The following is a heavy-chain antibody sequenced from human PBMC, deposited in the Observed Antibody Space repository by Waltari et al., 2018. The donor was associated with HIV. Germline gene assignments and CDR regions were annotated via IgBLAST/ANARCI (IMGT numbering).Heavy chain of an antibody. J-gene: IGHJ2*01. Sequence: QVQLVQSGAEVKKPGASVKVSCKASGYTFTSFDISWVRQATGHGLEWMGWMSPNSGNTGDAQKSQGRSTMTRDTPTGTAYMELSSLRSEDTAVYYCARGQNWGASYWYFDLWGRGTLVTVSS. V-gene: IGHV1-8*01. CDR3: ARGQNWGASYWYFDL. CDR1: GYTFTSFD. D-gene: IGHD7-27*01. CDR2: MSPNSGNT.